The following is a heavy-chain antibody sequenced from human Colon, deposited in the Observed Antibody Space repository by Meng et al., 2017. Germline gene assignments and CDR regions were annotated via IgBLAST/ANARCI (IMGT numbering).Heavy chain of an antibody. CDR2: IYSGGST. CDR1: GFTVSSYY. V-gene: IGHV3-53*01. Sequence: GESLKISCAASGFTVSSYYLSWVRQAPGKGLEWVSIIYSGGSTYHADSVKGRFTISRDNSKNTLYLQMNSLRAEDTAVYYCARNSGSYPYYFDDWGQGSRVTVSS. D-gene: IGHD1-26*01. CDR3: ARNSGSYPYYFDD. J-gene: IGHJ4*02.